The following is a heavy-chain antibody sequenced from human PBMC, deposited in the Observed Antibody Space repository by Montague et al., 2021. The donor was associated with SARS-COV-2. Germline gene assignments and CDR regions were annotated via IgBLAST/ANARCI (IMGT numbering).Heavy chain of an antibody. J-gene: IGHJ3*02. D-gene: IGHD3-10*01. Sequence: SETLSLTCTVSGGSISSTSYYWGWIRQPPGKGLEWIGSIPYSGSTYYKSSLKSRVIISVDTTKNQFSLRMGSVTAADTAVYYCARHITGSGNAFDIWGQGTLVTVSS. CDR2: IPYSGST. CDR1: GGSISSTSYY. CDR3: ARHITGSGNAFDI. V-gene: IGHV4-39*01.